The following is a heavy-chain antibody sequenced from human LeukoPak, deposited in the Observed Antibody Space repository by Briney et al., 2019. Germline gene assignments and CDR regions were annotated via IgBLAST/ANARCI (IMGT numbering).Heavy chain of an antibody. CDR2: ISAYNGNT. J-gene: IGHJ6*03. V-gene: IGHV1-18*01. CDR3: ARDVGVAVYYMDV. Sequence: ASVKVSCKASGYTFTSYGISWVRQAPGQGLEWMGWISAYNGNTNYAQKFQGRDSMTRDTSTSTVYMELSSLRSEDTAVYYCARDVGVAVYYMDVWGKGTTVTVSS. D-gene: IGHD2-15*01. CDR1: GYTFTSYG.